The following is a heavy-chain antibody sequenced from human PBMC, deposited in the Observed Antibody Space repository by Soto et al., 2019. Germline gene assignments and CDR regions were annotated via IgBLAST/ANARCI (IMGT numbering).Heavy chain of an antibody. D-gene: IGHD1-26*01. Sequence: SETLSLTCTVSGGSISGYYWSWVQQPAGKGLEWVGRIYSDGTTNYSPSLKSRVTMSLDTSKDQFSLKLSSVTAADTAVYYCARRRVGVIFDYWGQGTLVTVSS. V-gene: IGHV4-4*07. CDR3: ARRRVGVIFDY. J-gene: IGHJ4*02. CDR1: GGSISGYY. CDR2: IYSDGTT.